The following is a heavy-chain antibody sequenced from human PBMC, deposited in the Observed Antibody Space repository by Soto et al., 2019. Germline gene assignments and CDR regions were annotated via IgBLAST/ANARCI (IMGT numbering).Heavy chain of an antibody. CDR2: IIPIFGTT. D-gene: IGHD3-22*01. CDR1: GGTFSTCA. V-gene: IGHV1-69*01. Sequence: QVQLVQSGAEVKKPGSSVKVSCEASGGTFSTCAMNWVRQAPGLGLEWMGGIIPIFGTTNYAQKFQGRVTITADQFTSTAHMELTGLSSEDPAVYFCARADYYDSSGHFAHWGQGTLVTVSS. J-gene: IGHJ4*02. CDR3: ARADYYDSSGHFAH.